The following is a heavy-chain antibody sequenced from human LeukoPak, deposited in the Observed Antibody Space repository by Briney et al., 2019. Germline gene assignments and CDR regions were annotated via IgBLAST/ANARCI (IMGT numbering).Heavy chain of an antibody. J-gene: IGHJ4*02. CDR3: ARGDVRIDGHRFAD. CDR2: IIPLFDTA. Sequence: PGKVPCQASGVTFRSYAISWVREAPGQGLGCMGGIIPLFDTANHAQKFHGRVTIPTHDSTSPDHMELSSKRAEGPAAHYCARGDVRIDGHRFADWGQGSLVTVPS. CDR1: GVTFRSYA. D-gene: IGHD5-24*01. V-gene: IGHV1-69*05.